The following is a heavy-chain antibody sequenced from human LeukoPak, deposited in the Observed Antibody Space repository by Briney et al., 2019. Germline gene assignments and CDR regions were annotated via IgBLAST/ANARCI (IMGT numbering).Heavy chain of an antibody. V-gene: IGHV3-30*04. CDR2: ISYDGSNK. Sequence: GGSLRLSCAASGFTFSSYAMHWVRQAPGKGLEWVAVISYDGSNKYYADSVKGRFTISRDNSKNTLYLQMNSLRAEDTAVYYCARDLDAWYSGSYYYYYGMDVWGQGTTVTVSS. J-gene: IGHJ6*02. CDR3: ARDLDAWYSGSYYYYYGMDV. D-gene: IGHD1-26*01. CDR1: GFTFSSYA.